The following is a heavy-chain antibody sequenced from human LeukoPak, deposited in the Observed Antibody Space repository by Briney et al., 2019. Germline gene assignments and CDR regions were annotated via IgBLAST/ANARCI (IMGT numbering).Heavy chain of an antibody. V-gene: IGHV5-51*01. CDR3: ARRGGSSGAIGHDTFEI. J-gene: IGHJ3*02. CDR2: IFTYDSDT. D-gene: IGHD3-16*01. Sequence: GESLKISCKGSGYSFTSYWIGWVRQMPGKGLEWMGIIFTYDSDTRYSPSFQGQVTISTDTSINTAYLQWSSLKASDTAMYYCARRGGSSGAIGHDTFEIWGQGTMVTVSS. CDR1: GYSFTSYW.